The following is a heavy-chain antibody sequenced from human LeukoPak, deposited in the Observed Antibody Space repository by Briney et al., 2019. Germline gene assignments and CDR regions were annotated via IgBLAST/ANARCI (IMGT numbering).Heavy chain of an antibody. CDR2: IKQDGSEK. CDR3: ARIAVQTSTQFDH. V-gene: IGHV3-7*01. D-gene: IGHD6-19*01. J-gene: IGHJ4*02. CDR1: GFSFSSYW. Sequence: GGSLRLSCAASGFSFSSYWMSWVRQAPGKGLEWVANIKQDGSEKYYVDSVKGRFTISRDSAKKSLYLQMNSLGAEDTAVYYCARIAVQTSTQFDHGGQGTLVTVSS.